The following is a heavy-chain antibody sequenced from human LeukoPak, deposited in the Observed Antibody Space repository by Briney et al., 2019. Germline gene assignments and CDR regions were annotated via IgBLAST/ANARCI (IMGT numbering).Heavy chain of an antibody. J-gene: IGHJ4*02. D-gene: IGHD3-10*01. Sequence: ASVKVSCKASGYTFTGYYMFWVRQAPGQGLEWMGWINPNSGGTNYAQKFQGRVTMTRDTSISTAYMELSRLRSDDTAVYYCARDSRFGEYHFDYWGQGTLVTVSS. CDR2: INPNSGGT. CDR3: ARDSRFGEYHFDY. V-gene: IGHV1-2*02. CDR1: GYTFTGYY.